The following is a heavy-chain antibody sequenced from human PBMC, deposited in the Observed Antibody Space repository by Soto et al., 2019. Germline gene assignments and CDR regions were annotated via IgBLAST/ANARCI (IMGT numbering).Heavy chain of an antibody. CDR2: IIPIFGTA. CDR1: GGTFSSYS. Sequence: SVNVSCKSSGGTFSSYSISWVRQAPGQGLEWMGWIIPIFGTANYAQKFQGRVTITADESTSTAYMELSSLRSEDTAVYYCARVPIVSVPGAFDIWGQGTMVTVSS. J-gene: IGHJ3*02. D-gene: IGHD3-16*02. V-gene: IGHV1-69*13. CDR3: ARVPIVSVPGAFDI.